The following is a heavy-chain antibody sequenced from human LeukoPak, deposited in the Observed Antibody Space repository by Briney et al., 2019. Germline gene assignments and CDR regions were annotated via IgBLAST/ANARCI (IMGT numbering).Heavy chain of an antibody. J-gene: IGHJ4*02. CDR3: LSEYYDFWSGSN. Sequence: GGSLRLSCAASGFTFSSYWMSWVRQAPGKGLEWVANIKQDGSEKNYVDSVKGRFTISRDNAKNSLYLQMNSLRAEDTALYYCLSEYYDFWSGSNWGQGTLVTVSS. V-gene: IGHV3-7*01. D-gene: IGHD3-3*01. CDR2: IKQDGSEK. CDR1: GFTFSSYW.